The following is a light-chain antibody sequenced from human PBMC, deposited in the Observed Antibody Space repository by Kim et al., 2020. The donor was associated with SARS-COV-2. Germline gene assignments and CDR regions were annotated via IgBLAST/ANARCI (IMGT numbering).Light chain of an antibody. Sequence: ETVLTQSPATLSLSPGERATLSCRASQSVGTFLAWYRQKPGQAPRVLVYDVSNRAPGIPDRFSGSGSETDFTLTISSVEPEDFGVYYCQQRSDWPPITFGQGTRLEIK. CDR1: QSVGTF. V-gene: IGKV3-11*01. CDR2: DVS. CDR3: QQRSDWPPIT. J-gene: IGKJ5*01.